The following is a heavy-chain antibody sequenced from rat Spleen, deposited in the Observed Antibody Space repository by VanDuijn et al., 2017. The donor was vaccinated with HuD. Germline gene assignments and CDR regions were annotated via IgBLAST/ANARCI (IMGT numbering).Heavy chain of an antibody. J-gene: IGHJ2*01. Sequence: EVQLVESGGGLVQPGRSLKLPCVASGFTFSNYDMAWVRQSPTKGLEWVASISYDAGTTHYRDSVKGRFTIDRDNAKSTLYLQLGSRRSEDTATYYCTTEATRMYFDYWGQRGMVTVSS. CDR2: ISYDAGTT. CDR3: TTEATRMYFDY. CDR1: GFTFSNYD. V-gene: IGHV5-20*01. D-gene: IGHD1-4*01.